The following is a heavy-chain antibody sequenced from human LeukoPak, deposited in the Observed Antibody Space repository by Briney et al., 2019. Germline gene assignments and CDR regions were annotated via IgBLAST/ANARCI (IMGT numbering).Heavy chain of an antibody. D-gene: IGHD1-26*01. CDR1: GGSISSSSYY. CDR3: ASLGLKVGARHFDY. Sequence: SETLSLTCTVSGGSISSSSYYWGWIRQPPGKGLEWIGSIYYSGSTYYNPSLKSRVTISVDTSKNQFSLKLSSVTAADTAVYYCASLGLKVGARHFDYWGQGTLVTVSS. CDR2: IYYSGST. V-gene: IGHV4-39*07. J-gene: IGHJ4*02.